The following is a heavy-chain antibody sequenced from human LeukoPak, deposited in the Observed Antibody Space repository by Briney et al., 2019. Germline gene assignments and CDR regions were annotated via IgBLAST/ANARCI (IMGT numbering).Heavy chain of an antibody. V-gene: IGHV4-4*07. Sequence: SETLSLTCTVSGGSISSYYWSWIRQPAGKGLEWIGRIYSTGRVNYNPSLKSRVTMLLDTSKNHISLKLTSVTAADTAIYFCARASETAMVTLWGQGTLVTVSS. CDR3: ARASETAMVTL. D-gene: IGHD5-18*01. J-gene: IGHJ4*02. CDR2: IYSTGRV. CDR1: GGSISSYY.